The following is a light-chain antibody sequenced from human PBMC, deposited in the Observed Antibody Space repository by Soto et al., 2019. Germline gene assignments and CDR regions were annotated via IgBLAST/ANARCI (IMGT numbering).Light chain of an antibody. Sequence: QAVVTQEPSFSVSPGRTVTLTCGLSSGSVSTSYYPSWYQLTPGQAPRTLIYSTNIRSSGVPNRFSGSILENKAALTITGAQADDESDYYCVLYMGTGISVFGGGTKLTVL. J-gene: IGLJ3*02. CDR2: STN. CDR1: SGSVSTSYY. V-gene: IGLV8-61*01. CDR3: VLYMGTGISV.